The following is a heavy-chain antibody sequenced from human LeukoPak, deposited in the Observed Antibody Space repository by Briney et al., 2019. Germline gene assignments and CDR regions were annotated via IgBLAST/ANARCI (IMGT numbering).Heavy chain of an antibody. CDR1: GFTFSNFW. Sequence: PGGSLRLSCAASGFTFSNFWLHWVRQAPGKGLEWVSRITSDGSNINYADSVQGRFTISRDNAKNTLYLQMNSLRAEDTAVYYCAKVWGYSPASGDYWGQGTLVTVSS. CDR3: AKVWGYSPASGDY. V-gene: IGHV3-74*01. J-gene: IGHJ4*02. CDR2: ITSDGSNI. D-gene: IGHD6-13*01.